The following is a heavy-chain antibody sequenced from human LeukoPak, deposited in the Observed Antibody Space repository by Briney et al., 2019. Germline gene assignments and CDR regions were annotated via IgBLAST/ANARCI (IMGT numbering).Heavy chain of an antibody. Sequence: SETLSLTFTVSGDSMTSYYWSWIRQPPGKGLEWIGNIYYSGTSNYNPSLRSRVTISEDTSKNQFSLELNSVTVADTAVYYCARHDQVSTSSPKFNDAFDIWGQGTMVTVSS. CDR3: ARHDQVSTSSPKFNDAFDI. CDR1: GDSMTSYY. D-gene: IGHD2-2*01. J-gene: IGHJ3*02. CDR2: IYYSGTS. V-gene: IGHV4-59*08.